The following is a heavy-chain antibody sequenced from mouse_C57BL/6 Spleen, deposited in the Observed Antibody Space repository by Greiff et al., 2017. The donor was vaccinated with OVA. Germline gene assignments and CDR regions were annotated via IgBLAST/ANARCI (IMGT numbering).Heavy chain of an antibody. CDR2: INYDGSST. D-gene: IGHD1-1*01. CDR3: ARVYYGSSYGYFDV. J-gene: IGHJ1*03. V-gene: IGHV5-16*01. Sequence: EVMLVESEGGLVQPGSSMKLSCTASGFTFSDYYMAWVRQVPEKGLEWVANINYDGSSTYYLDSLKSRFIISRDNAKNILYLQMSSLKSEDTATYYCARVYYGSSYGYFDVWGTGTTVTVSS. CDR1: GFTFSDYY.